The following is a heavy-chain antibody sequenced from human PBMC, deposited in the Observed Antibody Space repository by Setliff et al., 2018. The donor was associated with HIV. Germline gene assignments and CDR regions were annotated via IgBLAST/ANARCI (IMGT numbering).Heavy chain of an antibody. D-gene: IGHD3-22*01. Sequence: TLSLTCTVSGGSISSYYWSWIRQPPGKGLEWIGYIYYSGSTNYNPSLKSRVTISVDTSKNQFSLKLSSVTAADTAVYYCAGHGPDYYDSSGYYYYYYYMDVWGKGTTVTVSS. CDR3: AGHGPDYYDSSGYYYYYYYMDV. CDR2: IYYSGST. CDR1: GGSISSYY. J-gene: IGHJ6*03. V-gene: IGHV4-59*08.